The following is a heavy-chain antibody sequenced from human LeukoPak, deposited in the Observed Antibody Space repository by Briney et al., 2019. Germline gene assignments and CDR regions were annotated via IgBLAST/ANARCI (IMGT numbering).Heavy chain of an antibody. D-gene: IGHD2-2*01. CDR3: ARDSSSTRCQGPVFDN. J-gene: IGHJ4*02. Sequence: ASVTVSCKASGYTFTSNYMHWVRQALGQGFEWMGIIHPSGGNTNYAQRFRGRVAMTRDTSTNTVYMELSSLTSEDTAIYYCARDSSSTRCQGPVFDNWGQGTLVTVSS. V-gene: IGHV1-46*01. CDR2: IHPSGGNT. CDR1: GYTFTSNY.